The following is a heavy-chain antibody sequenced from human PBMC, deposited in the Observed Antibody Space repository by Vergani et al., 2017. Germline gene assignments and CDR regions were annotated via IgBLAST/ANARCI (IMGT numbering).Heavy chain of an antibody. CDR3: ARVGSPGPVYY. D-gene: IGHD1-1*01. J-gene: IGHJ4*02. V-gene: IGHV4-39*07. CDR1: GGPISSSSYY. CDR2: IYYSGSN. Sequence: QLQLQESGPGLVKPSETLSLTCTVSGGPISSSSYYWGWIRQPPGKGLEWIGRIYYSGSNYYNPSLKSRVTISVDTSQNQFSLKLSSVTAADTAVYYCARVGSPGPVYYWGQGTLVTVSS.